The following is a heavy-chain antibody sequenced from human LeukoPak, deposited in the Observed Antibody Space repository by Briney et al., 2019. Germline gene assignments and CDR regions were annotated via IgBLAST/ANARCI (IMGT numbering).Heavy chain of an antibody. Sequence: SETLSLTCTVSGGSISSYYWSWVRQAPGKGLEYIGHIHYSGSTNYNPSLKSRVTISVDTSKNQFSLKLSSVTAADTAVYYCARESVLTNWFDPWGQGTLVTVSS. CDR3: ARESVLTNWFDP. V-gene: IGHV4-59*01. CDR1: GGSISSYY. J-gene: IGHJ5*02. CDR2: IHYSGST.